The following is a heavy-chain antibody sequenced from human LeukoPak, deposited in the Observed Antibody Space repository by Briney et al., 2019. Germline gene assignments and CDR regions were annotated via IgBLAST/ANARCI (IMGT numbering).Heavy chain of an antibody. D-gene: IGHD6-6*01. CDR3: ARGLYGYSSSSPSTPWYFDY. V-gene: IGHV3-7*01. CDR1: GFTFSSYW. J-gene: IGHJ4*02. CDR2: IKQDGSEK. Sequence: PGGSLRLSCAASGFTFSSYWMSWVRQAPGKGLEWVANIKQDGSEKYYVDSVKGRFTISRDNAKNSLYLQMNSLRAEDTAAYYCARGLYGYSSSSPSTPWYFDYWGQGTLVTVSS.